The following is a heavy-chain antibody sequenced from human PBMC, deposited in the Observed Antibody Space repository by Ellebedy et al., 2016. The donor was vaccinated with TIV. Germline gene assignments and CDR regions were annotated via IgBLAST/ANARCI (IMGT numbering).Heavy chain of an antibody. CDR3: AIPPGIVVY. V-gene: IGHV3-11*04. D-gene: IGHD3-22*01. CDR1: GFTFSDYS. CDR2: ISLSVNTM. Sequence: GESLKISCVASGFTFSDYSMSWVRQAPGKGLEWVSRISLSVNTMYYADSVQGRFTISRDNAKNSLYLQMNSLRAEDTAVYYCAIPPGIVVYWGQGTLVTVSS. J-gene: IGHJ4*02.